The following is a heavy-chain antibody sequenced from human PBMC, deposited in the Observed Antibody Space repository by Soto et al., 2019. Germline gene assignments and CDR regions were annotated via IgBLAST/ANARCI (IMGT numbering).Heavy chain of an antibody. Sequence: SETLSLTCTVSGGSISSYYWNWIRQPPGKGLEWIGYIYYSGSTNYNPSLKSRVTISVDTSKNQFSLKLSSVTAADTAVYYCARSIRRDGYNKGDYYYYYGMDVWGQGTTVTVSS. J-gene: IGHJ6*02. CDR3: ARSIRRDGYNKGDYYYYYGMDV. D-gene: IGHD3-3*02. V-gene: IGHV4-59*01. CDR2: IYYSGST. CDR1: GGSISSYY.